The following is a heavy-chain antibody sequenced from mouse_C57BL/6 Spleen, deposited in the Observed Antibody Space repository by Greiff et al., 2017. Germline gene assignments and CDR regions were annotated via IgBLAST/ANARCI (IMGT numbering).Heavy chain of an antibody. CDR3: ARSDGNYGYAMDY. Sequence: QVQLQQPGTELVKPGASVKLSCKASGYTFTSYWMPWVKQRPGQGLEWIGNINPSNGGTNYNEKFKSKATLTVDKSSSTAYMQLSSLTSEDSAVYYCARSDGNYGYAMDYWGQGTSVTVSS. CDR1: GYTFTSYW. V-gene: IGHV1-53*01. D-gene: IGHD2-1*01. CDR2: INPSNGGT. J-gene: IGHJ4*01.